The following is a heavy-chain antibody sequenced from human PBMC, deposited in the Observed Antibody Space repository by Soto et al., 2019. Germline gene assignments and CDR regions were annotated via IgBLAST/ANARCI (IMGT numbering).Heavy chain of an antibody. D-gene: IGHD3-9*01. CDR1: GFTFSSFA. Sequence: GGSLRLSCXASGFTFSSFAMSWVRQAPGKGLEWVSAISGSGGSTYYANSVKGRFTISRDHSQSSVFLQMSSLRDEDTAVYYCAKDRQPDGIWTFDLWGQGTLVTVSS. CDR3: AKDRQPDGIWTFDL. J-gene: IGHJ4*02. CDR2: ISGSGGST. V-gene: IGHV3-23*01.